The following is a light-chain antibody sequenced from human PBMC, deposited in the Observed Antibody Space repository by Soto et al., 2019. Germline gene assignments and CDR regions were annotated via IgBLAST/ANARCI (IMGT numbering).Light chain of an antibody. CDR1: SSDVGGYNY. Sequence: QSALTQPASVSGSPGQSITLSCTGTSSDVGGYNYVSWYQQHPGKAPKLMIYDVSNRPSGVSNRFSGSKSGNTASLTISGLQAEDEADYYCSSYTSSSTLVGFGGGTQLTV. CDR2: DVS. CDR3: SSYTSSSTLVG. J-gene: IGLJ2*01. V-gene: IGLV2-14*01.